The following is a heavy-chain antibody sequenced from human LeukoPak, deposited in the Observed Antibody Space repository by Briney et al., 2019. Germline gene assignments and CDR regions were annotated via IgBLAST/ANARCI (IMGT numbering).Heavy chain of an antibody. CDR3: AKVRAPLSGNSYYFDY. CDR1: GFTFDDYA. J-gene: IGHJ4*02. Sequence: SLRNSCTASGFTFDDYAMHWVRQAPGKGLEWVSGINWNSGGIAYADSVKGRFTISRDNAKNSLYLQMNSLRPEDTALYYCAKVRAPLSGNSYYFDYWGQGTLVTVSS. CDR2: INWNSGGI. V-gene: IGHV3-9*01. D-gene: IGHD1-26*01.